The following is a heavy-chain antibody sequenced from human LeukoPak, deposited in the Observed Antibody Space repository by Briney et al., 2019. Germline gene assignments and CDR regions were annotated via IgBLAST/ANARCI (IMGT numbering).Heavy chain of an antibody. CDR1: GGSFSGYY. CDR2: INHSGST. J-gene: IGHJ4*02. V-gene: IGHV4-34*01. D-gene: IGHD2-21*01. Sequence: SETLSLTCAVYGGSFSGYYWSWIRQPPGKGLEWIGEINHSGSTNYNPSLKSRVTISVDTSKNQFSLKLSSVTAADTAVYYCARSLWLAFDYWGQGTLVTVSS. CDR3: ARSLWLAFDY.